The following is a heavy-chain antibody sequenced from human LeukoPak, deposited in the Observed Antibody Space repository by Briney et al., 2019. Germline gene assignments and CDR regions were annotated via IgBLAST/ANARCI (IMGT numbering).Heavy chain of an antibody. Sequence: SGGSLRLSCAASGFTFSSYGMHWVRQAQGQGLEWVAVIWYDGSNKYYADSVKGRFTISTDNSKNTLYLQMNSLRAEDTAVYYCARDGDDYGDYVSSKRGSPFYYFDYWGQGTLVTVSS. D-gene: IGHD4-17*01. CDR2: IWYDGSNK. CDR1: GFTFSSYG. CDR3: ARDGDDYGDYVSSKRGSPFYYFDY. V-gene: IGHV3-33*01. J-gene: IGHJ4*02.